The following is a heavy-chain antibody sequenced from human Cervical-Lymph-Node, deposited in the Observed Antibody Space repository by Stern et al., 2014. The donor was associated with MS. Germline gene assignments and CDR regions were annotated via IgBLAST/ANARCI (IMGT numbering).Heavy chain of an antibody. V-gene: IGHV5-51*03. CDR1: GYTFTNNW. CDR2: IYPDDSDI. CDR3: ASPPPRRKWDDPNYGMDV. Sequence: EVQLVESGAEVKKPGESLKISCKGSGYTFTNNWIAWVRQMPGKGLEWMGIIYPDDSDIRHSPSLQGQVPFSADKSIIPASLQGSSLKAADSAVYYCASPPPRRKWDDPNYGMDVWGQGTTVTVSS. D-gene: IGHD1-1*01. J-gene: IGHJ6*02.